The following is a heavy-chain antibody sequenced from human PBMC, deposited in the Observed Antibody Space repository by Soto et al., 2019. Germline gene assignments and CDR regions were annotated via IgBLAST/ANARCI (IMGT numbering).Heavy chain of an antibody. CDR2: INHSGST. CDR3: ARGPHRPASSWDRHYYYYIDV. J-gene: IGHJ6*03. CDR1: GGSFSGYY. Sequence: PSETLSLTCAVYGGSFSGYYWSWIRQPPGKGLEWIGEINHSGSTNYNPSLKSRVTISVDTSKNQFSLKLSSVTAADTAVYYCARGPHRPASSWDRHYYYYIDVWGKGTTVTVSS. V-gene: IGHV4-34*01. D-gene: IGHD6-13*01.